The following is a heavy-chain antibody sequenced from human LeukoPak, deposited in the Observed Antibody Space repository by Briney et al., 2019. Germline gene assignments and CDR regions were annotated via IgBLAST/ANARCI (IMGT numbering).Heavy chain of an antibody. D-gene: IGHD5-18*01. J-gene: IGHJ4*02. CDR1: GFIFSSYA. CDR3: AKQVGYTYGYIDY. V-gene: IGHV3-23*01. CDR2: IGGSGDST. Sequence: GGSLSLSCAASGFIFSSYAMSWVRQAPGKGLEWVSVIGGSGDSTYYAGSVKSRFNISRDNSENTLYLQMNSLRAEYTAVYYCAKQVGYTYGYIDYWGQGTLVTVSS.